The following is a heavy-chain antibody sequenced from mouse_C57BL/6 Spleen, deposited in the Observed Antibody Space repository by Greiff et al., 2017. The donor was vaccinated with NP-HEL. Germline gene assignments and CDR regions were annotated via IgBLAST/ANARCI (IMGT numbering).Heavy chain of an antibody. CDR2: INPYNGGT. CDR3: ARRAAQATGGY. CDR1: GYTFTDYY. D-gene: IGHD3-2*02. V-gene: IGHV1-19*01. Sequence: EVKLMEPGPVLVKPGASVKMSCKASGYTFTDYYMNWVKQSHGRSLEWIGVINPYNGGTSYNQKFKGKATLTVDKSSSTAYMELNSLTSEDSAVYYCARRAAQATGGYWGQGTTLTVSS. J-gene: IGHJ2*01.